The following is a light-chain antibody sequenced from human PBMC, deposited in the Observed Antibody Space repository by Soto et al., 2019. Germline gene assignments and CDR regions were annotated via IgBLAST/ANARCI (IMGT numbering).Light chain of an antibody. Sequence: DIHITQSPSTLSASLGDRVTITFLASQSISSWLAWYQQKSGKAPELLIYDTSTLQSGVPSRFSGSGSGTDFTLTISSLQPDDFATYYCQQYNSYSITFGQGTRLEIK. V-gene: IGKV1-5*01. J-gene: IGKJ5*01. CDR3: QQYNSYSIT. CDR2: DTS. CDR1: QSISSW.